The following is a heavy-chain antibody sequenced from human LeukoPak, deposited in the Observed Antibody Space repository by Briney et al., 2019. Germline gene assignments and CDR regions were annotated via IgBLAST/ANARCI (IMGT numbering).Heavy chain of an antibody. D-gene: IGHD5-18*01. CDR3: ARGRGYSYGENFGY. V-gene: IGHV4-34*01. J-gene: IGHJ4*02. CDR2: INHSGST. CDR1: GGSFSGYY. Sequence: PSETLSLTCAVYGGSFSGYYWSWIRQPPGKGLEWIGEINHSGSTNYNPSLKSRVTIPVDTSKNQFSLKLSSVTAADTAVYYCARGRGYSYGENFGYWGQGTLVTVSS.